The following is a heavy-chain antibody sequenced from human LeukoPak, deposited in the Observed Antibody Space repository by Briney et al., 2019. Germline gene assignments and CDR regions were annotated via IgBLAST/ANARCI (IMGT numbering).Heavy chain of an antibody. CDR1: GYSFTSYW. Sequence: GESLKISCKGSGYSFTSYWISWVRQMPGKGLEWMGRIDPSDSYTNYSPSFQGHVTISADKPISTAYLQWSSLKASDTAMYYCARQGDCSSTSCSWYFDYWGQGTLVTVSS. J-gene: IGHJ4*02. D-gene: IGHD2-2*01. CDR3: ARQGDCSSTSCSWYFDY. V-gene: IGHV5-10-1*01. CDR2: IDPSDSYT.